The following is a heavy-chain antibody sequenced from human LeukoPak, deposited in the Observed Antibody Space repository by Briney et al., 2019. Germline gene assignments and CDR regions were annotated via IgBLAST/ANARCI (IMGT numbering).Heavy chain of an antibody. CDR2: IYYSGST. V-gene: IGHV4-39*01. D-gene: IGHD2-2*01. CDR3: ARRRGYCSSTSCYAYYFDY. CDR1: GGSISSSSYY. J-gene: IGHJ4*02. Sequence: SETPSLTCTVSGGSISSSSYYWGWIRQPPGKGLEWIGSIYYSGSTYYNPSLKSRVTISVDTSKNQFSLKLSSVTAADTAVYYCARRRGYCSSTSCYAYYFDYWGQGTLVTVSS.